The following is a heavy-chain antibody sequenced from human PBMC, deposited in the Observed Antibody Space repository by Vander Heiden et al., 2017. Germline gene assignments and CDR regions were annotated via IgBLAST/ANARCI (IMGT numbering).Heavy chain of an antibody. CDR1: GFTIDDYA. J-gene: IGHJ4*02. Sequence: EVQLVESGGGLVQPGSSLRLSCPASGFTIDDYAMPWVRQAPGKGLEWVSGIRWNSGDIGYADSVKGRFTISRDNAKNSLYLQMNSLRAEDTALDYCAKGYSSGWSYFDYWGQGTLVTVSS. D-gene: IGHD6-19*01. CDR3: AKGYSSGWSYFDY. V-gene: IGHV3-9*01. CDR2: IRWNSGDI.